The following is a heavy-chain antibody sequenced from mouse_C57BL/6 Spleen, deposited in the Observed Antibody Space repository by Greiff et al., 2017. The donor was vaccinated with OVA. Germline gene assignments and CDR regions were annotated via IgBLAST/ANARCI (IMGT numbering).Heavy chain of an antibody. Sequence: EVMLVESGGGLVKPGGSLKLSCAASGFTFSSYAMSWVRQTPEKRLEWVATISDGGSYTYYPDNVKGRFTISRDNAKNNLYLQMSHLKSEDTAMYYCARDRSACDDWGQGTTLTVSS. CDR3: ARDRSACDD. V-gene: IGHV5-4*01. CDR1: GFTFSSYA. CDR2: ISDGGSYT. J-gene: IGHJ2*01. D-gene: IGHD6-1*01.